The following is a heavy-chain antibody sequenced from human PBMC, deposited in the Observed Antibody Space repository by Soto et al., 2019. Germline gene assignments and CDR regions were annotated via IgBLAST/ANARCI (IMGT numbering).Heavy chain of an antibody. Sequence: QLHLVQSGAVVKKPGASVTVSCSASGYPVTAYYMHWVRQAPGRGLEWMGGINPATGAAKHTQTFQGRVNMTRATSTSTVFMELSGLTSEDTAVFSCAKGGGVGVAGSAAFDMWGQGTLVTVSS. V-gene: IGHV1-2*02. CDR1: GYPVTAYY. CDR3: AKGGGVGVAGSAAFDM. D-gene: IGHD3-3*01. J-gene: IGHJ3*02. CDR2: INPATGAA.